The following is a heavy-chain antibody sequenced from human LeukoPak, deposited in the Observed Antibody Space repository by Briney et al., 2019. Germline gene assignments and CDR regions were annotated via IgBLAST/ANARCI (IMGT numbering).Heavy chain of an antibody. Sequence: SETLSLTCAVYGGSFSGYYWSWIRQPPGKGLEWIGEINHSGSTNYNPSLKSRVTISVDTSKNQFSLKLSSVTAADTAVYYCARGPLYSSGWYGGNTRYYGMDVWGQGTTVTVSS. V-gene: IGHV4-34*01. CDR3: ARGPLYSSGWYGGNTRYYGMDV. CDR2: INHSGST. D-gene: IGHD6-19*01. CDR1: GGSFSGYY. J-gene: IGHJ6*02.